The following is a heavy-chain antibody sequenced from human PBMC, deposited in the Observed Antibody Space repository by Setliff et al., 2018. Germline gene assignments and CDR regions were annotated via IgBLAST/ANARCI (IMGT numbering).Heavy chain of an antibody. J-gene: IGHJ5*02. V-gene: IGHV4-61*02. CDR1: GGSLNSVSYY. D-gene: IGHD1-26*01. CDR2: LHTSGST. Sequence: TLSLPCAVSGGSLNSVSYYWSWIRQSTERGLEWLGRLHTSGSTTYNPALNSRVTISVDTSTNQFSLRLTSLTAADTAVYFCARDNTILGATDHWGQGTLVTVSS. CDR3: ARDNTILGATDH.